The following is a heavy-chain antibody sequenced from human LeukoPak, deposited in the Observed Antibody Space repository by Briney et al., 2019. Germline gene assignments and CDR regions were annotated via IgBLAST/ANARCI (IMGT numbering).Heavy chain of an antibody. Sequence: SETLSLTCTVSGGSISSYYWSWIRQPPRKGLEWIGYIYYSGSTNYNPSLKSRVTISVDTSKNQFSLKLSSVTAADTAVYYCARDYYGRFDPWGQGILVTVSS. CDR2: IYYSGST. J-gene: IGHJ5*02. CDR3: ARDYYGRFDP. D-gene: IGHD3-10*01. V-gene: IGHV4-59*01. CDR1: GGSISSYY.